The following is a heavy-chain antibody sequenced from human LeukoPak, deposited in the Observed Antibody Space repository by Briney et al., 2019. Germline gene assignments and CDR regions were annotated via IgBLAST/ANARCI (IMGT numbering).Heavy chain of an antibody. D-gene: IGHD1-1*01. CDR2: ISYDGSNK. CDR3: GKDWKLDY. V-gene: IGHV3-30-3*01. Sequence: GGSLRLSCAASGFTFSSYAMHWVRQAPGKGLEWVAVISYDGSNKYYADSVKGRFTISRDNSKNTLYLQMNSLRAEDTAIYYCGKDWKLDYWGQGTLVTVSS. CDR1: GFTFSSYA. J-gene: IGHJ4*02.